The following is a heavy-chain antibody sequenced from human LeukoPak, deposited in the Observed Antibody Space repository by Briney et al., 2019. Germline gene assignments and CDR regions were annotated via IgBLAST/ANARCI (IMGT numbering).Heavy chain of an antibody. CDR3: ARGDHYIYGDERLVDY. CDR1: GYTFTGYY. D-gene: IGHD4-17*01. V-gene: IGHV1-2*02. J-gene: IGHJ4*02. Sequence: ASVKVSCKASGYTFTGYYMHWVRQAPGQGLEWMGWINPNSGGTNYAQKFQGRVTMTRDTSISTAYMELSRLRSDDTAVYYCARGDHYIYGDERLVDYWGQGTLVTVSS. CDR2: INPNSGGT.